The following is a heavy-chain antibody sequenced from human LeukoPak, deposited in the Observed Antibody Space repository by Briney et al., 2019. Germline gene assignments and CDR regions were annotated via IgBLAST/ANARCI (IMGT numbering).Heavy chain of an antibody. D-gene: IGHD3-22*01. V-gene: IGHV4-34*01. CDR2: INHSGST. Sequence: SETLSLTCAVYGGSFSGYYWSWIRQPPGKGLEWIGEINHSGSTNYNPSLKSRVTISVDTSKNQFSLKLSSVTAADTAVYYCARSRYYYDSSGYYSDYWGRGTLVTVSS. CDR3: ARSRYYYDSSGYYSDY. CDR1: GGSFSGYY. J-gene: IGHJ4*02.